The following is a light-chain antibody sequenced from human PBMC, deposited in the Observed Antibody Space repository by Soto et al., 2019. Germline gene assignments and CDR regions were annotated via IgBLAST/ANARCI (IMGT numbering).Light chain of an antibody. CDR3: QKYNSALWT. V-gene: IGKV1-27*01. Sequence: DIQLTQSPSSLSASVGDRVTITCRASRVIGTSLAWYQQKPGKVPELLIYAASTLHAGVPPRFSGSGSGTDFTLTITSLQPEDVATYYCQKYNSALWTFGQGTKVEIK. CDR1: RVIGTS. J-gene: IGKJ1*01. CDR2: AAS.